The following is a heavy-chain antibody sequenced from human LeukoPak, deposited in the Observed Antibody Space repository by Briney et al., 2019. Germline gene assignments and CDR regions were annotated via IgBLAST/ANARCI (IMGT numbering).Heavy chain of an antibody. V-gene: IGHV3-21*01. J-gene: IGHJ4*02. Sequence: PGGSLRLSCAASGFTFSSYTMNWVRQAPGKVLEWVSSISSSSSYIYYADSVKGRFTISRDNAKNSLYLQMNSLRAEDTAVYYCARDDGSYSRSPGFDNWGQGTLVTVSS. CDR1: GFTFSSYT. CDR3: ARDDGSYSRSPGFDN. CDR2: ISSSSSYI. D-gene: IGHD1-26*01.